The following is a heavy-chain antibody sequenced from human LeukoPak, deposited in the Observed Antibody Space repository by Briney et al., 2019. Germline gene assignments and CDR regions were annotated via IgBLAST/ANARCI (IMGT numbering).Heavy chain of an antibody. Sequence: SSVTVSCKASGGTFSSYAISWVRQAPGQGLEWMGRIIPIFGTANYAQKFQGRVTITADKSTSTAYMALSSLRSEDTAVYYCARNYAYGDFSPFDYWGQRTLVTDSS. J-gene: IGHJ4*02. CDR1: GGTFSSYA. CDR2: IIPIFGTA. V-gene: IGHV1-69*06. D-gene: IGHD4-17*01. CDR3: ARNYAYGDFSPFDY.